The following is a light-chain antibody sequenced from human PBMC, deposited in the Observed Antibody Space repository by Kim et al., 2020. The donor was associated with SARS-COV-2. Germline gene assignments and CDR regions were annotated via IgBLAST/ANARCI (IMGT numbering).Light chain of an antibody. CDR2: EVN. CDR1: RSDVGAYNL. Sequence: QSALTQPPSASGSPGQSVTISCTGTRSDVGAYNLVSWYQQHSGKAPKLMIYEVNKRPSGVPDRFSASKSGNTASLTVSGLQAEDEADYYCSSYEGSNSWVFGGGTQLTVL. V-gene: IGLV2-8*01. J-gene: IGLJ3*02. CDR3: SSYEGSNSWV.